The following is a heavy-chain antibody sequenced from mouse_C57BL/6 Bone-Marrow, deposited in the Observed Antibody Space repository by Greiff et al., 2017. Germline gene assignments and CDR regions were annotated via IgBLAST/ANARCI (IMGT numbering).Heavy chain of an antibody. CDR3: ARVATVGDY. V-gene: IGHV3-6*01. Sequence: EVKLQESGPGLVKPSQSLSLTCSVTGYSITSGYYWNWIRQFPGNKLEWMGYISYDGSNNYNPSLKNRISITRDTSKNQFFLKLNSVTTEDTATYYCARVATVGDYWGQGTTLTVSS. J-gene: IGHJ2*01. CDR1: GYSITSGYY. CDR2: ISYDGSN. D-gene: IGHD1-1*01.